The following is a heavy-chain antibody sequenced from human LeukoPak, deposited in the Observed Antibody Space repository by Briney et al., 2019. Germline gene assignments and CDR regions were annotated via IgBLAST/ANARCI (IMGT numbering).Heavy chain of an antibody. V-gene: IGHV1-46*01. D-gene: IGHD6-19*01. CDR3: ARHYSSGWWSFDY. CDR1: GDTFTSYY. Sequence: ASVKVSCKVSGDTFTSYYMHWVRQAPGQGLEWMGIINPGGGSTSYAQKFQGRVTMTRDTSTSTVYMELSSLRSEDTAVYYCARHYSSGWWSFDYWGQGTLVTVSS. CDR2: INPGGGST. J-gene: IGHJ4*02.